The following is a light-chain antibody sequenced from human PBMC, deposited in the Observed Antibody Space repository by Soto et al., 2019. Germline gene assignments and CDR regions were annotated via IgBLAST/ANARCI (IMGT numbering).Light chain of an antibody. CDR1: SSDVGGYNC. V-gene: IGLV2-11*01. J-gene: IGLJ2*01. Sequence: QSVLTQPRSVSGSPGQSVTISCTGTSSDVGGYNCVSWYQQHPGKAPQLIIYDVTQRPSGVPDRFSGSKSGNTASLSISGLQAEDEADYYCCSHSASYTFVFGGGT. CDR3: CSHSASYTFV. CDR2: DVT.